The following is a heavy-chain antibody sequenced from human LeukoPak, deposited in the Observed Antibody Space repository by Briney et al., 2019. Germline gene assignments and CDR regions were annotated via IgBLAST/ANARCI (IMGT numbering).Heavy chain of an antibody. CDR3: ARDRWAATGNFDY. D-gene: IGHD1-26*01. J-gene: IGHJ4*02. V-gene: IGHV3-48*02. Sequence: GGSLRLSCAASGFTFSNYGMHWVRQAPGKGLEWVSYISSSGSTIYYADFVKGRFTISRDNAKNSLYLQMNSLRDEDTAVYYCARDRWAATGNFDYWGQGTLVTVSS. CDR1: GFTFSNYG. CDR2: ISSSGSTI.